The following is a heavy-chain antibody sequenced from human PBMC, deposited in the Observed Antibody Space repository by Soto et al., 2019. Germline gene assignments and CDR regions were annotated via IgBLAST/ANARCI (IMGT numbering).Heavy chain of an antibody. CDR3: SGAESPDIAYFSLY. D-gene: IGHD1-26*01. CDR1: AFHFDDFS. Sequence: GVTLRLSGTACAFHFDDFSINWGRHALGKGRERVGLIRNQRYQETTEYSAAVKGRFTISSYTSNGIAYLQMNSLNIEDSAVYYCSGAESPDIAYFSLYWGQGAPVTVSS. V-gene: IGHV3-49*04. CDR2: IRNQRYQETT. J-gene: IGHJ4*02.